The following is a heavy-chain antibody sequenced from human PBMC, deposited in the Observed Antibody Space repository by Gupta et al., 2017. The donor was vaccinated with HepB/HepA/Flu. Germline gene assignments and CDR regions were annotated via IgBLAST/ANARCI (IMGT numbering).Heavy chain of an antibody. J-gene: IGHJ4*02. CDR3: VRQLSGETDSHLDS. CDR1: GGSISNSGDY. D-gene: IGHD3-16*01. CDR2: INF. Sequence: QLQLQESGPGLVTPSETLSLTCTVSGGSISNSGDYWGWVRQPPGKGLEWIGRINFYTPSLEGRVTISLDTSKNQFFLKMHSVTAADTAIYYCVRQLSGETDSHLDSWGRGMLVTVSS. V-gene: IGHV4-39*01.